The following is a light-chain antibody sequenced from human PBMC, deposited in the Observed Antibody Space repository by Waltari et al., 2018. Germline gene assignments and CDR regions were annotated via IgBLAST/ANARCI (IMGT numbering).Light chain of an antibody. CDR2: TAI. CDR3: LLYNGGGWV. J-gene: IGLJ3*02. Sequence: QTVVTQEPSLTVSPGGTVTLTCASSTGAVTSAYYPNWFQQKPGQAPRALIYTAINKHSWTPARFSGSLLGGKAALTLSGVQPEDEAEYYCLLYNGGGWVFGGGTQLTVL. V-gene: IGLV7-43*01. CDR1: TGAVTSAYY.